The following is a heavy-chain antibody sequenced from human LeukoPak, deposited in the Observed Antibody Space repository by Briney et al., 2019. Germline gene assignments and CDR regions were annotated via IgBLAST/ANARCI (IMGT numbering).Heavy chain of an antibody. V-gene: IGHV1-8*01. J-gene: IGHJ5*02. Sequence: ASVKVSCKASGYTFTTYDINWVRQATGQGLEWMGWMNHNSGNTGYAQKFQGRVTMTRNTSISTAYMELSSLRSEDTAVYYCARGPNKSDGGNSGSAWFDPWGQGTLVTVSS. CDR2: MNHNSGNT. D-gene: IGHD4-23*01. CDR1: GYTFTTYD. CDR3: ARGPNKSDGGNSGSAWFDP.